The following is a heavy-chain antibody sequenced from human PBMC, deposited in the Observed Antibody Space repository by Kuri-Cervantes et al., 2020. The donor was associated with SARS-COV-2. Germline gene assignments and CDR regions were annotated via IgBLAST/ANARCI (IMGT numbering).Heavy chain of an antibody. J-gene: IGHJ5*02. Sequence: SETLSLTCTVSGYSISSGYYWGWIRQPPGKGLEWIGYIYYSGSTNYNPSLKSRVTISVDTSKNQFSLKLSSVTAADTAVYYCARHPSIVATTLSWFDPWGQGTLVTVTS. D-gene: IGHD5-12*01. CDR2: IYYSGST. CDR1: GYSISSGYY. CDR3: ARHPSIVATTLSWFDP. V-gene: IGHV4-38-2*02.